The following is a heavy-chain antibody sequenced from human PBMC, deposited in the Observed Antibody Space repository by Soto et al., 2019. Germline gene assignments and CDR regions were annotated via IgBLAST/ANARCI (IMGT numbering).Heavy chain of an antibody. J-gene: IGHJ6*02. CDR1: GGTFSSHS. CDR2: IIPIFGPA. V-gene: IGHV1-69*13. CDR3: ATGSFTSTGGRIGYHYNAMDV. Sequence: ASVKVSCKSSGGTFSSHSINWVRQAPGQGLEWMGGIIPIFGPANFAKKFQGRVTITADESTTTAYMELSSLTSEDTAVYYCATGSFTSTGGRIGYHYNAMDVWGQGTTFTVSS. D-gene: IGHD1-1*01.